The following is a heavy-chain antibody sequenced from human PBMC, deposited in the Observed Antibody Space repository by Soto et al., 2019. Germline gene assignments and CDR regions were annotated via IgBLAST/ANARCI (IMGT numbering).Heavy chain of an antibody. Sequence: QVQLVESGGGVVQPGRSLRLSCAASGFTFSSYGMHWVGQAPGKGRGWVAVILYDGSKKYYADSVKGQFTNSRHKSNNTLYLQMNGRRAEDTVVYYCAKAAGGTGYCSGGICFWAFDIWGQGTMVTVSS. CDR1: GFTFSSYG. CDR2: ILYDGSKK. V-gene: IGHV3-30*18. J-gene: IGHJ3*02. CDR3: AKAAGGTGYCSGGICFWAFDI. D-gene: IGHD2-15*01.